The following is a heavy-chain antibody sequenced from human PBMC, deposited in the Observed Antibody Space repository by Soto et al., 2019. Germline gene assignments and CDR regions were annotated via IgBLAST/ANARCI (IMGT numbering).Heavy chain of an antibody. CDR1: GFTFSSYG. V-gene: IGHV3-30*18. CDR2: ISYDGSNK. D-gene: IGHD6-13*01. CDR3: AKLIAAAGTADFDY. Sequence: QVQLVESGGGVVQPGRSLRLSCAASGFTFSSYGMHWVRQAPGKGLEWVAVISYDGSNKYYADSVKGRFTISRDNSKNPLYLQMNSLRAEDTAVYYCAKLIAAAGTADFDYWGQGTLVTVSS. J-gene: IGHJ4*02.